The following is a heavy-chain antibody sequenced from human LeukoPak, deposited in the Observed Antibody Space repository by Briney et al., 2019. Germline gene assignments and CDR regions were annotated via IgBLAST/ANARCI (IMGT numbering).Heavy chain of an antibody. V-gene: IGHV3-23*01. CDR2: ISGSGVST. Sequence: GGSLRLSCAVSGFIFSSYAMSWVRQAPGKGLEWVSAISGSGVSTYYADSVKGRFTISRDNSKNTLYLQVNSLRAEDTAVYYSARGHASRAMDYWGQGTLVTVSS. D-gene: IGHD3-10*01. CDR1: GFIFSSYA. J-gene: IGHJ4*02. CDR3: ARGHASRAMDY.